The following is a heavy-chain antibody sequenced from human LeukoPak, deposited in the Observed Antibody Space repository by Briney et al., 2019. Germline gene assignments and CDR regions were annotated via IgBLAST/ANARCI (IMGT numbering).Heavy chain of an antibody. V-gene: IGHV3-30-3*01. D-gene: IGHD4/OR15-4a*01. CDR3: ARSRDGAIQDGFDY. CDR2: ISYDGSNK. J-gene: IGHJ4*02. CDR1: GFTFSSYA. Sequence: GGSLRLSCAASGFTFSSYAMHWVRQAPGKGLEWVAVISYDGSNKYYADSVKGRFTISRDNSKNTLYLQMNSLRAEDTAVYYCARSRDGAIQDGFDYWGQGTLVTVSS.